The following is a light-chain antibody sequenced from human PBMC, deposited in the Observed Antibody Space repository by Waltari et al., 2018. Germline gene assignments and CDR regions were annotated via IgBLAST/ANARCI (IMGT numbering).Light chain of an antibody. V-gene: IGKV3-20*01. J-gene: IGKJ1*01. CDR3: QQYGSLPWT. CDR2: DAS. CDR1: ESVSADY. Sequence: ILLTQSPGTLSLSPGGIATLSCRASESVSADYLAWYQQKPGQSPRLLVYDASTRATGVPDRFSGSGTGTDFTLTISRLEPEDFAVYYCQQYGSLPWTFGQGTVVDIK.